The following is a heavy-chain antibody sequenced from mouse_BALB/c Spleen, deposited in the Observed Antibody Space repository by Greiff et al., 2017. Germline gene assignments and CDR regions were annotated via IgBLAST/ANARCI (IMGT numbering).Heavy chain of an antibody. CDR2: ISYSGST. V-gene: IGHV3-2*02. CDR1: GYSITSDYA. CDR3: ARYDYDPYAMDY. Sequence: EVQLVESGPGLVKPSQSLSLTCTVTGYSITSDYAWNWIRQFPGNKLEWMGYISYSGSTSYNPSLKSRISITRDTSKNQFFLQLNSVTTEDTATYYCARYDYDPYAMDYWGQGTSVTVSS. J-gene: IGHJ4*01. D-gene: IGHD2-4*01.